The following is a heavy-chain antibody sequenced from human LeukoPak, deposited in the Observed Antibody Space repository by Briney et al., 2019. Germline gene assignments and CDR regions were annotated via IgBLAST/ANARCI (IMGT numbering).Heavy chain of an antibody. CDR3: AKEVTVTPRGWFDP. D-gene: IGHD4-17*01. CDR2: TSGSGGIT. V-gene: IGHV3-23*01. CDR1: GFTFSNFA. Sequence: GGSLRLSCTASGFTFSNFAMSWVRQAPGQGLEWVSATSGSGGITYLADSVKGRFTISRDNSKNTLYLQMNSLRVEDTAVYYCAKEVTVTPRGWFDPWGQGTLVTVSS. J-gene: IGHJ5*02.